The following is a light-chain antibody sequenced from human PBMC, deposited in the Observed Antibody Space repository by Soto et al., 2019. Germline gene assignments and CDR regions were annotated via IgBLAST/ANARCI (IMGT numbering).Light chain of an antibody. Sequence: EVVMTQSPATLSVSPGERATLSCRASQSVRSNLAWYQQKPGQPPRLLIYAASTRVTGIPARFSGSGSGTDFTLTISSLEPEDFAVYYCQQYNNWPITFGQGTRLEIK. CDR3: QQYNNWPIT. J-gene: IGKJ5*01. CDR2: AAS. V-gene: IGKV3D-15*01. CDR1: QSVRSN.